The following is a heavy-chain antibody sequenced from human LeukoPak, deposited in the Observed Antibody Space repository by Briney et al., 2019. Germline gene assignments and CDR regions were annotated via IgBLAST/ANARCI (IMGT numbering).Heavy chain of an antibody. J-gene: IGHJ4*02. CDR3: ARSHYYDNSGYYYGLDY. CDR1: GFTFSTYP. Sequence: GGSLRLSCPASGFTFSTYPMSWVRQAPGKGLEWVSTISGGGDSTYYADSVKGRFTISRDNSKNTVYLQMNSLRAVDTAVYYCARSHYYDNSGYYYGLDYWGQGTLVTVSS. CDR2: ISGGGDST. D-gene: IGHD3-22*01. V-gene: IGHV3-23*01.